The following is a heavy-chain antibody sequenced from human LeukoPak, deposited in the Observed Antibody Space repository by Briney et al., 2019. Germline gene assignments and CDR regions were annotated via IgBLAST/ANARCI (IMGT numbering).Heavy chain of an antibody. V-gene: IGHV3-30*02. CDR3: AKSGYYDSTGYYYYFDY. CDR2: VRYDGSDK. J-gene: IGHJ4*02. D-gene: IGHD3-22*01. Sequence: GGSLRLSCTATGFMFSSYGMHWVRQAPGKGLGWVAFVRYDGSDKYYADSVKGRFTISRDNSKNTLYLQMNSLRAEDTAVYYCAKSGYYDSTGYYYYFDYWGQGTLVTVSS. CDR1: GFMFSSYG.